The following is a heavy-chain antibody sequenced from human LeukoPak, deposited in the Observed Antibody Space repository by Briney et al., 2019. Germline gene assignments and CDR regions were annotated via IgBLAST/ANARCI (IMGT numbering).Heavy chain of an antibody. V-gene: IGHV3-74*01. Sequence: HAGMSLRLSCAASGFTFSTSWMHWVRQAPGKGLVWVSHINRDGSRTTYADSVKGRFTISRDNSKNTLYLQMNSLRGEDTAVYYCARGGSYLSAFDIWGQGTMVTVSS. CDR1: GFTFSTSW. J-gene: IGHJ3*02. CDR2: INRDGSRT. CDR3: ARGGSYLSAFDI. D-gene: IGHD1-26*01.